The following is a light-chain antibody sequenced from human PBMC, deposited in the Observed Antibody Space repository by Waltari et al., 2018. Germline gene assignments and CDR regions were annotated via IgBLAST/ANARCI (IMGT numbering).Light chain of an antibody. V-gene: IGKV3-11*01. J-gene: IGKJ4*01. Sequence: ELVFTQSPATLSVSPGERVALSCKASQNVGRQLGWYQQRPGQAPRLLIDDLSNRASGVPARFSGSGSGTDFTLTISSLEPEDVAVYYCQQCDSWPLTFGGGTKVEIK. CDR2: DLS. CDR3: QQCDSWPLT. CDR1: QNVGRQ.